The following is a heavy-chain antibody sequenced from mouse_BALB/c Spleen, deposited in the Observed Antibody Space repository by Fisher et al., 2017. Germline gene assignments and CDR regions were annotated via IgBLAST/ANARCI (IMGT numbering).Heavy chain of an antibody. D-gene: IGHD1-1*01. CDR3: ARRGVDGAMDY. Sequence: KFKGKATLTVDKSSSTAYMQLSSLTSEDSAVYYCARRGVDGAMDYWGQGTSVTVSS. J-gene: IGHJ4*01. V-gene: IGHV1-64*01.